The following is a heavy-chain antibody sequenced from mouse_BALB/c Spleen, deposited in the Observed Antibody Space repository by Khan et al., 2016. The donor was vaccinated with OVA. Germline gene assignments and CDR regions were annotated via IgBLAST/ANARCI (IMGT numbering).Heavy chain of an antibody. CDR2: ILPGSGYT. Sequence: QVQLQQSGAELMKPGASVKISCKATGYTFSSYWIEWVKQRPGHGLEWIGEILPGSGYTNYNEKFKGKATFTADTSYNTVYMQLSSLTSEDSAAYYCARYGNHCDFDVWGAGTTVTVSS. D-gene: IGHD2-1*01. V-gene: IGHV1-9*01. J-gene: IGHJ1*01. CDR1: GYTFSSYW. CDR3: ARYGNHCDFDV.